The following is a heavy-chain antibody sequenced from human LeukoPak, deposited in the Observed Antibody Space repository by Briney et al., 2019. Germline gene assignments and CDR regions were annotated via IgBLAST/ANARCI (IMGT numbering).Heavy chain of an antibody. CDR2: IYYSGST. V-gene: IGHV4-59*01. CDR1: GGSIRSYY. J-gene: IGHJ4*02. CDR3: ARGSAMVYY. Sequence: SETLSLTCTVSGGSIRSYYWSWVRQPPGKGLEWIGYIYYSGSTNYNPSLKSRVTISVDTSKNQFSLKLSSVTAADTAVYYCARGSAMVYYWGQGTLVTVSS. D-gene: IGHD5-18*01.